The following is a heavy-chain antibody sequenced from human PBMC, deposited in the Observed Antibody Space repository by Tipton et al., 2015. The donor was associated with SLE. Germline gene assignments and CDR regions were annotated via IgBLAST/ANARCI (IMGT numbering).Heavy chain of an antibody. D-gene: IGHD5-12*01. J-gene: IGHJ4*02. CDR3: ARGGVGGYDYFDH. Sequence: TLSLTCTVSGAPIASSTYYWGWIRQPPGKGPEWIGSIYYSGSTYYNPSLKSRVTISVDTSKNHFSLKLSSVTAADTAVYYCARGGVGGYDYFDHWGQGTLVTVSS. V-gene: IGHV4-39*07. CDR1: GAPIASSTYY. CDR2: IYYSGST.